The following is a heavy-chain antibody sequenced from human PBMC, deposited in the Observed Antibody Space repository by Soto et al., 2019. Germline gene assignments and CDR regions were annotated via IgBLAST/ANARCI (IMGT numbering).Heavy chain of an antibody. CDR3: ARGYCSSTSCYFTRPDNWFDP. CDR1: GFTFSSYA. Sequence: GWSLRLSCAASGFTFSSYATHLVRQAPGKGLEWVAVISYDGSNKYYADSVKGRFTISRDNSKNTLYLQMNSLRAEDTAVYYCARGYCSSTSCYFTRPDNWFDPWGQGTLVTVSS. V-gene: IGHV3-30-3*01. CDR2: ISYDGSNK. J-gene: IGHJ5*02. D-gene: IGHD2-2*01.